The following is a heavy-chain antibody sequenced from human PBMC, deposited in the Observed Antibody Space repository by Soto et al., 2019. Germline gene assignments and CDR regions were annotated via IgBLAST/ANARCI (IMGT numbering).Heavy chain of an antibody. CDR3: ARDESGPADF. CDR2: ISATGTT. Sequence: SETRSLTCTVSGDSMSTYYWNWIRQSAEKGLEWIGRISATGTTTYIPSLKSRITLSVDTSKNEFSLNLKFVTAADTAVYLCARDESGPADFWGQGTMVTVSS. V-gene: IGHV4-4*07. CDR1: GDSMSTYY. J-gene: IGHJ3*01. D-gene: IGHD7-27*01.